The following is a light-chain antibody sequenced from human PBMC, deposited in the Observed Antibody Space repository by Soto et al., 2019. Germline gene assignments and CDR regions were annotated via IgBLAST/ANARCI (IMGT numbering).Light chain of an antibody. CDR1: QSINNL. CDR2: KAS. CDR3: QQYTSYSP. Sequence: DIQMTQSPSTLSASVGDRVTITCRASQSINNLLAWYQQKPGKAPKLLIYKASNLESGVPSRFSGNASGTEFTLTISSLQPDDFATYYCQQYTSYSPFGGGTKVEIK. V-gene: IGKV1-5*03. J-gene: IGKJ4*02.